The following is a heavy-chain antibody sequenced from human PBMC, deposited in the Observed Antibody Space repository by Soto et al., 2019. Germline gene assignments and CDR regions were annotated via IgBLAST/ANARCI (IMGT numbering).Heavy chain of an antibody. CDR1: GFTFTSSA. J-gene: IGHJ4*02. Sequence: QMQLVQSGPEVKKPGTSVKVSCKASGFTFTSSAMQWVRQARGQRLEWIGWIVVGSGHTNYAQKFQERVTITRDMSTSTAYIELSSLISEDTAVYYCAADSRYCSGGNCQDYWGQGTLVTVSS. V-gene: IGHV1-58*02. CDR2: IVVGSGHT. D-gene: IGHD2-15*01. CDR3: AADSRYCSGGNCQDY.